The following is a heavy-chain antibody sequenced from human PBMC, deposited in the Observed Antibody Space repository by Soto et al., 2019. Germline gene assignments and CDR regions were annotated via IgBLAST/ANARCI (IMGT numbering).Heavy chain of an antibody. CDR3: ARRGGYGDQAATFDY. J-gene: IGHJ4*02. Sequence: GESLKISCKGPGSSFTSYWIGWVRQMPGKGLEWMGIIYPGDSDTRYSPSFQGQVTISADKSISTAYLQWSSLKASDTAMYYCARRGGYGDQAATFDYWGQGTLVTVSS. CDR1: GSSFTSYW. D-gene: IGHD4-17*01. V-gene: IGHV5-51*01. CDR2: IYPGDSDT.